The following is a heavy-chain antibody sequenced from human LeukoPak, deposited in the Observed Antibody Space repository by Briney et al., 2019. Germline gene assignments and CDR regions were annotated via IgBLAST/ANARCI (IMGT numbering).Heavy chain of an antibody. Sequence: SETLSLTCTVSGGSISSSSYYWGWIRQPPGKGLERIGSIYYSGSTYYNPSLKSRVTISVDTSKNQFSLKLSSVTAADTAVYYCASQIRRVVVVVAATDGFDYWGPGTLVTVSS. CDR1: GGSISSSSYY. V-gene: IGHV4-39*01. CDR2: IYYSGST. J-gene: IGHJ4*02. CDR3: ASQIRRVVVVVAATDGFDY. D-gene: IGHD2-15*01.